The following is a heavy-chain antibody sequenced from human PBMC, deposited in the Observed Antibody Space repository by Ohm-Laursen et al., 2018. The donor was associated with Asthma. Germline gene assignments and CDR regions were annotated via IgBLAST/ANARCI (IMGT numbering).Heavy chain of an antibody. J-gene: IGHJ6*02. V-gene: IGHV3-30*03. CDR1: GFTFSSYG. CDR3: ARDLPRGMDV. CDR2: ISYDGSNK. Sequence: SLRLSCSASGFTFSSYGMHWVRQAPGKGLEWVAVISYDGSNKYYADSVKGRFTISRDNSKNTLYLQMNSLRAEDTAVYYCARDLPRGMDVWGQGTTVTVSS.